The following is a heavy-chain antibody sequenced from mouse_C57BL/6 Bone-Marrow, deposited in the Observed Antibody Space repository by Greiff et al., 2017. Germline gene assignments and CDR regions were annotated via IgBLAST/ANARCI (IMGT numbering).Heavy chain of an antibody. CDR1: GFTFSSYG. D-gene: IGHD1-1*01. CDR3: ARRGYGSSSLYYFDY. Sequence: EVQGVESGGDLVKPGGSLKLSCAASGFTFSSYGMSWVRQTPDKRLEWVATISSGGSYTEYPESVQGRFTISRDNAKNTLYLQMCSLTSEDTAMSYCARRGYGSSSLYYFDYWGQGTTLTVSS. J-gene: IGHJ2*01. V-gene: IGHV5-6*01. CDR2: ISSGGSYT.